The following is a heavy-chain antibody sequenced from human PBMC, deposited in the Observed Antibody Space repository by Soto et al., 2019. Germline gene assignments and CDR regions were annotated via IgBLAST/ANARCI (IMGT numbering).Heavy chain of an antibody. V-gene: IGHV4-4*02. J-gene: IGHJ5*02. Sequence: SETLSLTCAVSSGSISSSNWWSWVRQPPGKGLEWIGEIYHSGSTNYNPSLKSRVTISVDTSKNQFSLKLSSVTAADTAVYYCARDLTPYDNWFDPWGQGTLVTVSS. CDR3: ARDLTPYDNWFDP. D-gene: IGHD2-21*01. CDR1: SGSISSSNW. CDR2: IYHSGST.